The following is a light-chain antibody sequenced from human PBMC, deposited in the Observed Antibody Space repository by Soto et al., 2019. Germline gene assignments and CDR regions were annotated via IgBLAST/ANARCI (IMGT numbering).Light chain of an antibody. Sequence: QSVLTQPPSASGTPGQRVTISCSGSRSNIGSNSVNWYRQIPGTAPKLLIYTNDQRPAGVPDRFSGSKSGTSASLAISGLQSEDEADYYCAAWDDSLNAYVFGTGTKVTVL. CDR1: RSNIGSNS. CDR2: TND. CDR3: AAWDDSLNAYV. J-gene: IGLJ1*01. V-gene: IGLV1-44*01.